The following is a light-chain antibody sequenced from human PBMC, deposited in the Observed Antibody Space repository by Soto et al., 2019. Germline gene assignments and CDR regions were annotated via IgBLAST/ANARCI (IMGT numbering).Light chain of an antibody. CDR3: SSYTSSSLHV. V-gene: IGLV2-14*03. Sequence: QSVLTQPASVSGSPGQSITISCTGTSSDVGGYNYDSWYQQHPSKAPKLMIYDVSNRPSGVSNRFSGSKSGNTASLTISGLQAEDEADYYCSSYTSSSLHVFGTGTKVTVL. J-gene: IGLJ1*01. CDR1: SSDVGGYNY. CDR2: DVS.